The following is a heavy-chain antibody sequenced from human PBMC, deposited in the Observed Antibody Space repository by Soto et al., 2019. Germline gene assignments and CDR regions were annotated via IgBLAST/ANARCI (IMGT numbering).Heavy chain of an antibody. CDR3: ARDDVNRSFFAY. D-gene: IGHD6-13*01. V-gene: IGHV4-59*01. Sequence: SETLSLTCTVSGGSISSYYWSWIRQPPGKGLEWIGYIYYSGSTNYNPSLKSRVTISVDTSKNQFSLKLSSVTAADTAVYYCARDDVNRSFFAYWGQGTLVTVSS. CDR2: IYYSGST. J-gene: IGHJ4*02. CDR1: GGSISSYY.